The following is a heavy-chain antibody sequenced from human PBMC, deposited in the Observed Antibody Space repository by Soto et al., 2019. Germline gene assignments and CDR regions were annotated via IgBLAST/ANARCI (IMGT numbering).Heavy chain of an antibody. CDR3: TTGIVVVITNDY. CDR1: GFTFSSYA. J-gene: IGHJ4*02. D-gene: IGHD3-22*01. V-gene: IGHV3-23*01. CDR2: ISGSGGST. Sequence: EVQLLESGGGLVQPGGSLRLSCAASGFTFSSYAMSWVRQAPGKGLEWVSAISGSGGSTYYADSVKGRFTISRDNSKNTLYLQMNSLRAEDTAVYYCTTGIVVVITNDYWGQGTLVTVSS.